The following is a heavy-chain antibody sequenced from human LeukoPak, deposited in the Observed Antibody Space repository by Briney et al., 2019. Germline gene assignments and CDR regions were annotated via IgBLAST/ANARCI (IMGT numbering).Heavy chain of an antibody. Sequence: GGSLRLSCAASGFTFSSYGMHWVRQAPGKGLEWVAVVSTDGGSKYYADSVKGRFTISRDNSKNTLYLQMNSLRAEDTAVYYCAKVNYYGSSGYYDYWGQGTLVTVSS. D-gene: IGHD3-22*01. CDR1: GFTFSSYG. CDR3: AKVNYYGSSGYYDY. CDR2: VSTDGGSK. J-gene: IGHJ4*02. V-gene: IGHV3-30*18.